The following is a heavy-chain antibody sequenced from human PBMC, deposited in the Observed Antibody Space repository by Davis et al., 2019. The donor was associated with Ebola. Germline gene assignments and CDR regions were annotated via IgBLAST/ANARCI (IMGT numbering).Heavy chain of an antibody. J-gene: IGHJ4*02. CDR3: ASLLTYYYGSGIYFSPYYFDY. Sequence: SETLSLTCTVSGGSISSSSYHWGWIRQPPGKGLEWIGRMYYSGSTYHNPSLKSRVTITVDTSKNQFSLKLSSVTAADTAVYYCASLLTYYYGSGIYFSPYYFDYWGQGTLVTVSS. CDR1: GGSISSSSYH. V-gene: IGHV4-39*01. CDR2: MYYSGST. D-gene: IGHD3-10*01.